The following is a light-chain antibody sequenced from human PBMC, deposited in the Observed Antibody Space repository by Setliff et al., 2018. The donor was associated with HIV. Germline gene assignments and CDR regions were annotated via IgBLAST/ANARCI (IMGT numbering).Light chain of an antibody. J-gene: IGLJ3*02. V-gene: IGLV2-11*01. CDR2: DVS. CDR3: CSYAGSYNWV. CDR1: SSDVGAYNC. Sequence: QSALTQPRSVSGSPGQSVTISCTGTSSDVGAYNCVSWYQQHPGKAPKLMICDVSKRPSGVPDRFSASKSGNTASLTISGLQAEDEADYYCCSYAGSYNWVFGGGTKVTVL.